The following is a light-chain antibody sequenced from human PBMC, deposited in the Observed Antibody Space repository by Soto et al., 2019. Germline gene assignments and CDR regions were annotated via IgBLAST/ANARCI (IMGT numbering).Light chain of an antibody. CDR1: QSVSSY. CDR2: DTS. CDR3: QQRSNWLLT. V-gene: IGKV3-11*01. Sequence: EIVLTQSPATLSLSPGQRATLSCRASQSVSSYLAWYQQKPGQAPRLLIYDTSNRATGIPARFSGSGSGTDFTLTISSLEPEDGAVYYCQQRSNWLLTFGGGTKVEIK. J-gene: IGKJ4*01.